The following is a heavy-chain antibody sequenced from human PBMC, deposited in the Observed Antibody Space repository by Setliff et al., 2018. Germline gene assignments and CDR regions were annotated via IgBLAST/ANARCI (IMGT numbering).Heavy chain of an antibody. CDR2: INPNSGNT. CDR3: ARRGLGYDFWSGYYTMYYFDY. V-gene: IGHV1-8*03. J-gene: IGHJ4*02. CDR1: GYTFTGYY. Sequence: GASVKVSCKASGYTFTGYYMHWVRQAPGQGLEWMGRINPNSGNTGYAQKFQGRVTITRNTSISTAYMELSSLRSEDTAVYYCARRGLGYDFWSGYYTMYYFDYWGQGTLVTVSS. D-gene: IGHD3-3*01.